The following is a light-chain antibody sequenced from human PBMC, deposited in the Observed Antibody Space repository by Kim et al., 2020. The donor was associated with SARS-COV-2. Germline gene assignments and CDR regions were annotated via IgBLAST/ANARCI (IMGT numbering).Light chain of an antibody. J-gene: IGLJ3*02. CDR3: QAWDNSTAV. CDR2: EDI. V-gene: IGLV3-1*01. Sequence: SYELTQPPSGSVSPRQTASITCSGEELGDKYVSWYYQRPGQSPVLVIYEDIKRPSGIPERFSGSNSGNTATLTISGTQAVDEADYYCQAWDNSTAVFGGGTQLTVL. CDR1: ELGDKY.